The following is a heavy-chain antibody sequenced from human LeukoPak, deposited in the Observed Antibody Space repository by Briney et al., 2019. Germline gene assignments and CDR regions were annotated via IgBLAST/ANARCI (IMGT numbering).Heavy chain of an antibody. CDR1: GGSISSGGYY. CDR2: IYYSGST. Sequence: PSETLSLTCTVSGGSISSGGYYWSWIRQHPGKGLEWIGYIYYSGSTYYNPSLKSRVTISVDTSKNQFSLKLSSVTAADTAVYYCARVVAAYYYYYYGMDVWGQGTTVTVSS. CDR3: ARVVAAYYYYYYGMDV. V-gene: IGHV4-31*03. D-gene: IGHD2-15*01. J-gene: IGHJ6*02.